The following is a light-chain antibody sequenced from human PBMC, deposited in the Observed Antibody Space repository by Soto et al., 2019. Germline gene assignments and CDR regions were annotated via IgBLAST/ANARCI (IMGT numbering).Light chain of an antibody. V-gene: IGKV3-20*01. CDR1: QSVASSY. CDR2: SAS. Sequence: EVVLTQSPGTLSLSPGERVTLSCRASQSVASSYLAWYQQKPGRAPRLLFYSASSRATGIPDRFSGSGSGTDFTLTISRLEPEDFAVYYCHHLGSLPETFSQGTNVE. CDR3: HHLGSLPET. J-gene: IGKJ1*01.